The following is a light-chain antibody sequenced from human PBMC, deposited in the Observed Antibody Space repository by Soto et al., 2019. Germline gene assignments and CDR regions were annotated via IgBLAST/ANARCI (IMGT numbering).Light chain of an antibody. Sequence: DIVMTQSPDSLAVSLGERATINCKSSQSVLYSSNNKNYLAWYQQKPGQPPKLLIYWASTRESGVPERFSGSGSGPDFTLTISSRQPEDVAVYYCQQYYSTPLTFGCGTKVEIK. V-gene: IGKV4-1*01. J-gene: IGKJ4*01. CDR3: QQYYSTPLT. CDR1: QSVLYSSNNKNY. CDR2: WAS.